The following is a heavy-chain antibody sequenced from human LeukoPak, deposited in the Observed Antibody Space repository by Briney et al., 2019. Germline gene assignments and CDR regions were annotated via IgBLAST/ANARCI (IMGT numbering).Heavy chain of an antibody. Sequence: GASVKVSCKASGYTFTSYGISWVRQAPGQGLEWMGWISAYNGNTNYAQKLQGRVTMTTDTSTSTAYMELRSLRSDDTAVYYCARLLEGGHYYDSSGSKNWFDPWGQGTLVTVSS. D-gene: IGHD3-22*01. CDR2: ISAYNGNT. CDR1: GYTFTSYG. CDR3: ARLLEGGHYYDSSGSKNWFDP. V-gene: IGHV1-18*01. J-gene: IGHJ5*02.